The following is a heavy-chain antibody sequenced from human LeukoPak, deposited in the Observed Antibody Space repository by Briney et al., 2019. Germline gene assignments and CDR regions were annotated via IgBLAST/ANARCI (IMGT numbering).Heavy chain of an antibody. CDR2: IYTSGST. J-gene: IGHJ4*02. CDR1: GGSFSGYY. CDR3: ARDRGRVVPAAFDY. V-gene: IGHV4-4*07. Sequence: SETLSLTCAVYGGSFSGYYWSWIRQPAGKGLEWIGRIYTSGSTNYNPSLKSRVTISVDTSKNQFSLKLSSVTAADTAVYYCARDRGRVVPAAFDYWGQGTLVTVSS. D-gene: IGHD2-2*01.